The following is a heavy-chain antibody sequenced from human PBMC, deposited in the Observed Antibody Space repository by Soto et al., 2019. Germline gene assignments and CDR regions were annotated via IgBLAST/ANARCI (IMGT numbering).Heavy chain of an antibody. J-gene: IGHJ4*02. CDR3: ARRGTIREMATIRGGAYYFDY. D-gene: IGHD5-12*01. CDR2: IYYSGST. V-gene: IGHV4-61*01. CDR1: GGSVSSGSYY. Sequence: PSETLSLTCTVSGGSVSSGSYYWSWIWQPPGKGLEWIGYIYYSGSTNYNPSLKSRVTISVDTSKNQFSLKLSSVTAADTAVYYCARRGTIREMATIRGGAYYFDYWGQGTLVTVSS.